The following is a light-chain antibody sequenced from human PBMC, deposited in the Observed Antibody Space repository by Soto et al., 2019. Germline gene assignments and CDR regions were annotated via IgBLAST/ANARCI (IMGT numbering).Light chain of an antibody. Sequence: QSALTQPASVSGSPGQAITISCTGTSSDVGGYNSVSWYQPHPGEAPKLMIYDVSKRPSGVSTRFAGSKSGDTASLTISGRQAEDEVDYDCASYSATNPRVFGGGTQLNVL. J-gene: IGLJ3*02. CDR3: ASYSATNPRV. V-gene: IGLV2-14*01. CDR1: SSDVGGYNS. CDR2: DVS.